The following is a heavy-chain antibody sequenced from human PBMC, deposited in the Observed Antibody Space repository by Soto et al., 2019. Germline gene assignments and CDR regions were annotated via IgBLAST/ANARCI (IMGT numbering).Heavy chain of an antibody. CDR2: INPSGGST. Sequence: ASVKVSCKASGYTFTSYYMHWVRQAPGQGLEWMGIINPSGGSTSYAQKFQGRVTMTRDTSTSTVYMELSSLRSEDTAVYYCARDPLTPITIFGVATSYGMDVWGQGTTVTVSS. J-gene: IGHJ6*02. V-gene: IGHV1-46*01. CDR1: GYTFTSYY. D-gene: IGHD3-3*01. CDR3: ARDPLTPITIFGVATSYGMDV.